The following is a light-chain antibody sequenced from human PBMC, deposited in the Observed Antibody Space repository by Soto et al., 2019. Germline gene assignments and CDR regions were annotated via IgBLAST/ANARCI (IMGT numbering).Light chain of an antibody. CDR2: AAS. CDR3: HQLNSYPFT. V-gene: IGKV1-9*01. CDR1: QGISDY. J-gene: IGKJ3*01. Sequence: IQLTQSPSSLSASVGDRVTITCRASQGISDYLAWYQQKPGKAPKLLIYAASILEIGVPSRFSGSGSGTDFPLPTSTLQPEDFATYYFHQLNSYPFTFAPGAKVDIK.